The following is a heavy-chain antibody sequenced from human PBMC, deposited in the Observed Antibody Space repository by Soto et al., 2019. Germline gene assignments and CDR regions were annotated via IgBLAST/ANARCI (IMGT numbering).Heavy chain of an antibody. V-gene: IGHV1-69*13. D-gene: IGHD3-3*01. CDR1: GGTFSSYA. Sequence: SVKVSCKASGGTFSSYAISWVRQAPGQGLEWMGGIIPIFGTANYAQKFQGRVTITADESTSTAYMELSSLRSEDTAVYYCAREDTIFGVVAGGDYFDYWGQGTLVTVSS. CDR2: IIPIFGTA. CDR3: AREDTIFGVVAGGDYFDY. J-gene: IGHJ4*02.